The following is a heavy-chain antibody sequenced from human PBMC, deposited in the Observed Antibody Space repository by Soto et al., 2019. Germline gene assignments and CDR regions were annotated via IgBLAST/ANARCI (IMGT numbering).Heavy chain of an antibody. CDR3: ARDRGSPRDYYDSSGYFDY. CDR2: ISAYNGNT. Sequence: ASVQVSCKASGYTFTSYGISWVRQAPGQGLEWMGWISAYNGNTNYAQKLQGRVTMTTDTSTSTAYMELRSLRSNDTAVYYCARDRGSPRDYYDSSGYFDYWGQGTLVTVSS. CDR1: GYTFTSYG. D-gene: IGHD3-22*01. V-gene: IGHV1-18*01. J-gene: IGHJ4*02.